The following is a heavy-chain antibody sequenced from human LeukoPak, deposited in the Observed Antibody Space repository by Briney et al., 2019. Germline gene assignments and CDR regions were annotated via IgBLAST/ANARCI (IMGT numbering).Heavy chain of an antibody. CDR2: ISSSGSTI. CDR3: ARQPIVGAHFDY. D-gene: IGHD1-26*01. Sequence: PGGSLRLSCAASGFTFSDYYMSWIRQAPGKGLEWVSYISSSGSTIYYADSVKCRFTISRDNAKNSLYLQMNSLRAEDTAVYYCARQPIVGAHFDYWGQGTLVTVSS. J-gene: IGHJ4*02. V-gene: IGHV3-11*01. CDR1: GFTFSDYY.